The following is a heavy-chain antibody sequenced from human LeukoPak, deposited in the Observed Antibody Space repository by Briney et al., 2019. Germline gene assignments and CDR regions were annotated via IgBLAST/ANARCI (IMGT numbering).Heavy chain of an antibody. CDR3: ATRDYYDSSGYTGYYFDY. Sequence: ASVKVSCKASGYTFTSYGISWVRQAPGQGLEWMGWISAYNGNTNYAQKFQGRVTMTEDTSTDTAYMELSSLRSEDTAVYYCATRDYYDSSGYTGYYFDYWGQGTLVTVSS. CDR1: GYTFTSYG. CDR2: ISAYNGNT. V-gene: IGHV1-18*01. D-gene: IGHD3-22*01. J-gene: IGHJ4*02.